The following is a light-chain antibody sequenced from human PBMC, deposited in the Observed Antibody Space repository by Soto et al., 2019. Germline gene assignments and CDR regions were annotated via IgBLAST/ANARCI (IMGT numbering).Light chain of an antibody. V-gene: IGLV2-14*01. CDR1: SSDVGGYNY. Sequence: QSALTQPASVSGSPGQSITISCTGTSSDVGGYNYVSWYQQHPGKAPKLMIYDVSNRPSGVSTRFSGYKSGNTASLTISGLQAEDEADYYCSSYTSSSTQGVFGGGTKLTVL. CDR3: SSYTSSSTQGV. J-gene: IGLJ2*01. CDR2: DVS.